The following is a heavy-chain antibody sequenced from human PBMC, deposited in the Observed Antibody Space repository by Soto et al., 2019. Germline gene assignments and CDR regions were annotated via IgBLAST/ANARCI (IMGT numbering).Heavy chain of an antibody. V-gene: IGHV1-8*01. CDR3: ARRGYSSSWYYYYYYGMDV. Sequence: QVQLVQSGAEVKKPGASVKVSCKASGYTFTSYDINWVRQATGQGLEWMGWMNPNSGNTGYAQKFQGRVTMTRNTPITPAXXELSSLRSEDTAVYYCARRGYSSSWYYYYYYGMDVWGQGTTVTVSS. CDR1: GYTFTSYD. CDR2: MNPNSGNT. D-gene: IGHD6-13*01. J-gene: IGHJ6*02.